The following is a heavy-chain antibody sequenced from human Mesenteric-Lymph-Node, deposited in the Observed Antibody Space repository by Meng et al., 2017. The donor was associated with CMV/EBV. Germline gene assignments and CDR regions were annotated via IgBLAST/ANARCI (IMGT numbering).Heavy chain of an antibody. CDR3: AKDQGDIVATVSWGLHYFGVHV. D-gene: IGHD5-12*01. CDR1: GFSFSTFT. CDR2: FDVNGGGAT. J-gene: IGHJ6*02. V-gene: IGHV3-23*01. Sequence: GGSLRLSCAASGFSFSTFTMGWVRQAPGKGLEWVSTFDVNGGGATYYTDSVKGRFTISRDTSENTLYLRMNSLRAEDTAIYYCAKDQGDIVATVSWGLHYFGVHVWGQGTTVTVSS.